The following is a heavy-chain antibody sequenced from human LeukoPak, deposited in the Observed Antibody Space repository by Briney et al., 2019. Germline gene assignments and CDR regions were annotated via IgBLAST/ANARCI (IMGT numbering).Heavy chain of an antibody. CDR2: IWYDGSNK. CDR3: AKDATSTDYYYMDV. J-gene: IGHJ6*03. Sequence: GRSLRLSCAASGFTFSSYGMHWVRQAPGKGLEWVAVIWYDGSNKYYADSVKGLFTISRDNSKNTLYLQTNSLRAEDTAVYYCAKDATSTDYYYMDVWGKGTTVTVSS. V-gene: IGHV3-33*06. CDR1: GFTFSSYG. D-gene: IGHD2-8*02.